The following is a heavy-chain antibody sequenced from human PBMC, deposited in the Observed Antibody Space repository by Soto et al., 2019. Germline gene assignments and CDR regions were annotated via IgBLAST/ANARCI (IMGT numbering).Heavy chain of an antibody. CDR1: GYTFTSYG. CDR3: ARDLWCSGGSCPMRHYYGMDV. J-gene: IGHJ6*02. CDR2: ISAYNGNT. Sequence: ASVKVSCKASGYTFTSYGISWVRQAPGQGLEWMGWISAYNGNTNHAQKLQGRVTMTTDTSTSTAYMELRSLRSDDTAVYYCARDLWCSGGSCPMRHYYGMDVWGQGTTVTVSS. D-gene: IGHD2-15*01. V-gene: IGHV1-18*01.